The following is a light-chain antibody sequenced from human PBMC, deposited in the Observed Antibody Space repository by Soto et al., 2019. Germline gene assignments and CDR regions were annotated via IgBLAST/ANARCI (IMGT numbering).Light chain of an antibody. J-gene: IGKJ2*01. V-gene: IGKV4-1*01. CDR3: QQYYGTPYT. CDR1: QTILYSSNNKNY. CDR2: WAS. Sequence: DIVMTQSPDSLAVSLGERGTINCRSSQTILYSSNNKNYLAWYQQKPGQPPELLISWASTRDSGVPDRFSGSGSGTDFTLTISSLQAEDVAVYYCQQYYGTPYTFGQGTRLEIK.